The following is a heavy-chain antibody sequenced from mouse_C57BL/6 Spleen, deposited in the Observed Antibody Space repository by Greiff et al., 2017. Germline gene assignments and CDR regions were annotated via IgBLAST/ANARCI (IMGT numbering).Heavy chain of an antibody. V-gene: IGHV14-4*01. CDR1: GFNIKDDY. J-gene: IGHJ4*01. CDR2: IDPENGDT. CDR3: THYGSSSGAMDY. D-gene: IGHD1-1*01. Sequence: EVQLQQSGAELVRPGASVKLSCTASGFNIKDDYMHWVKQRPEQGLEWIGWIDPENGDTEYASKFQGKATITADPSSNTAYLQLSSLTSEDTAVYYCTHYGSSSGAMDYWGQGTSVTVSS.